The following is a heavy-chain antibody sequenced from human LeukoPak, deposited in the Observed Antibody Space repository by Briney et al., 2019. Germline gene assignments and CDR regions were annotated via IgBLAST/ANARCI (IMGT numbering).Heavy chain of an antibody. Sequence: PSETLSLTCTVPGDSITSRYWSWIRQPPGKGLDWIGYIHNRGSTNYNPSLRSRVTISQDTSKNQFSLTLSSVTAADTAVYYCVTSLRGRIAMAGPIVPYYFDYWGQGTLVTVSS. CDR1: GDSITSRY. V-gene: IGHV4-59*11. CDR2: IHNRGST. CDR3: VTSLRGRIAMAGPIVPYYFDY. D-gene: IGHD6-19*01. J-gene: IGHJ4*02.